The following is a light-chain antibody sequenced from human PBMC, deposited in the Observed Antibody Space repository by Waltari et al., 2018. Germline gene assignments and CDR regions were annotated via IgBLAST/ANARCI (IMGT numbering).Light chain of an antibody. CDR2: GNT. Sequence: QSVLTQPSSVYGAPGKRVTISCTGSSPNNGAGYDVHRYHQLPGTAPNLLIFGNTNRRSGVPDRFSGSKSGTSASLAITGLQSEDEADYYCQSYDNSLSGVVFGGGTKLTVL. V-gene: IGLV1-40*01. CDR1: SPNNGAGYD. J-gene: IGLJ2*01. CDR3: QSYDNSLSGVV.